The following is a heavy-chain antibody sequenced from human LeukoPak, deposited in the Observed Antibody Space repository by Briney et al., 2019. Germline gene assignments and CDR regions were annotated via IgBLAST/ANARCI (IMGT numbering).Heavy chain of an antibody. D-gene: IGHD2-8*01. CDR3: ATKLSLYWYFDL. J-gene: IGHJ2*01. CDR2: ISGSGGST. V-gene: IGHV3-23*01. Sequence: GGSLRLSCAASGFTFSSYGMTWVRQAPGKGLEWVSAISGSGGSTYYADSVKGRFTISRDNSKNTLYLQMNSLRAEDTAVYYCATKLSLYWYFDLWGRGTLVTVSS. CDR1: GFTFSSYG.